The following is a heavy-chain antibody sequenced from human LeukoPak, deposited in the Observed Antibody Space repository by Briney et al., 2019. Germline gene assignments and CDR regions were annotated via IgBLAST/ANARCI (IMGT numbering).Heavy chain of an antibody. J-gene: IGHJ4*02. Sequence: GASVKVSCKASGYTFTSYDINWVRLATGQGREWMGWMNPNSGNTGYAQKFQGRVTMTRNTSISTAYMELSSLRSEDTAVYYCARTLYYDSSGHGYWGQGTLITVSS. CDR3: ARTLYYDSSGHGY. D-gene: IGHD3-22*01. V-gene: IGHV1-8*01. CDR1: GYTFTSYD. CDR2: MNPNSGNT.